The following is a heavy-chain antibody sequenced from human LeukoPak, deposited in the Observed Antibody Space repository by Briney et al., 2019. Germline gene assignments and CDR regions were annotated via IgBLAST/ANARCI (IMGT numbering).Heavy chain of an antibody. D-gene: IGHD4/OR15-4a*01. CDR2: ISSNGGST. V-gene: IGHV3-64*01. CDR3: ARVFGAGYSDY. Sequence: PGGSLRLSCAASGFTFSSYAMHWVRQAPGKGLGYVSAISSNGGSTYYANSVKGRFTISRDNSKNTLYLQMGSLRAEDTAVYYCARVFGAGYSDYWGQGTLVTVSS. J-gene: IGHJ4*02. CDR1: GFTFSSYA.